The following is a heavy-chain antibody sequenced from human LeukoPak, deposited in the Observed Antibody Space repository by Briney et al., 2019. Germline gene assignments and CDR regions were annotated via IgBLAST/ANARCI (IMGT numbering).Heavy chain of an antibody. CDR3: ETASSTNDY. V-gene: IGHV3-30*04. CDR2: ISYDGSNK. CDR1: GFTFSSYA. Sequence: GGSLRLSCAASGFTFSSYAMHWVRQAPGKGLEWVAVISYDGSNKYYADSVKGRFTISRDNSKNTLYLQMNSLRAEDTAVYYCETASSTNDYWGQGTLVTVSS. J-gene: IGHJ4*02. D-gene: IGHD6-13*01.